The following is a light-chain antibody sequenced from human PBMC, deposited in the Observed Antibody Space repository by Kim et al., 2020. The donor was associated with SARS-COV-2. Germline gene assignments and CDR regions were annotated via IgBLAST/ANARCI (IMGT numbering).Light chain of an antibody. J-gene: IGLJ3*02. CDR1: SLRRFY. V-gene: IGLV3-19*01. CDR2: SKD. Sequence: SSELTQDPAVSVALGQTVRITCQGDSLRRFYASWYQQKPGQAPVLVFSSKDNRPSGIPDRFSGSSSGNTASLTITEAQAEDEADYYCTSRASSGNYRVFG. CDR3: TSRASSGNYRV.